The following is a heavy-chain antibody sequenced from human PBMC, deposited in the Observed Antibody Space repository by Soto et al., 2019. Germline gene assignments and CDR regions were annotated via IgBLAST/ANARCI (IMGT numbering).Heavy chain of an antibody. CDR2: IRSKPNNYAT. CDR1: GFTFSGSA. Sequence: EVQLVESGGGLVQPGGSLKLSGAASGFTFSGSAMHWVRQASGKGLEWVGRIRSKPNNYATAYGASVKGRFSISRDDSKDTAYLQMNCLNTEDTAVCYCRRQASDFWSGQPQYSMDVSGKGTTVTVSS. V-gene: IGHV3-73*01. D-gene: IGHD3-3*01. CDR3: RRQASDFWSGQPQYSMDV. J-gene: IGHJ6*03.